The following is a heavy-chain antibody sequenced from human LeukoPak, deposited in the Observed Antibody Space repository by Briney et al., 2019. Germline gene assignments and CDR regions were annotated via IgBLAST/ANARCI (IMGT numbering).Heavy chain of an antibody. Sequence: ASVKVSCKASGYTFTGYYMHWVRQAPGQGLEWMGWISVYNGNTNYAQKLQGRVTMTTDTSTSTAYMELRSLRSDDTAVYYCARSLIAARRPFDPWGQGTLVTVSS. CDR1: GYTFTGYY. CDR2: ISVYNGNT. J-gene: IGHJ5*02. D-gene: IGHD6-6*01. CDR3: ARSLIAARRPFDP. V-gene: IGHV1-18*04.